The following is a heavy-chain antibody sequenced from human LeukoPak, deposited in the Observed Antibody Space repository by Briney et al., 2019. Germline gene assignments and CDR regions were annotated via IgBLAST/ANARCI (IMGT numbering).Heavy chain of an antibody. CDR1: GYTFTGYY. V-gene: IGHV1-2*06. J-gene: IGHJ5*02. CDR3: ASTPLYYDILTGYYTATFDP. Sequence: GASVKVSCKASGYTFTGYYMHWLRQAPGQGLEWMGRINPNSGGTNYAQKFQGRVTMTRDTSISTAYMELSRLRSDDTAVYYCASTPLYYDILTGYYTATFDPWGQGTLVTVSS. D-gene: IGHD3-9*01. CDR2: INPNSGGT.